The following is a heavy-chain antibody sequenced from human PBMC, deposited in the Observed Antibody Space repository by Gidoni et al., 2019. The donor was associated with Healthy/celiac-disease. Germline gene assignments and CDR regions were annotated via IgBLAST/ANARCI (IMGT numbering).Heavy chain of an antibody. CDR2: IWYDGSNK. V-gene: IGHV3-33*01. J-gene: IGHJ4*02. CDR3: ARDWFSQGTATVFDY. D-gene: IGHD5-18*01. Sequence: QVQLVASAGGVAQTGRSLRLFCAASGLTYSRYGMHWVRQAPGRGLEWVAVIWYDGSNKYYADSVKGRFTISRDNSKNTLYLQMNSLRAEDTAVYYCARDWFSQGTATVFDYWGQGTLVTVSS. CDR1: GLTYSRYG.